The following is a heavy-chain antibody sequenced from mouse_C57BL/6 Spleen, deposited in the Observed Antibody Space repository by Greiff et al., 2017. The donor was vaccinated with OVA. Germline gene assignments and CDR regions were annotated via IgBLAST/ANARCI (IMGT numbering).Heavy chain of an antibody. V-gene: IGHV1-20*01. Sequence: EVQLQQSGPELVKPGDSVKISCKASGYSFTGYFMNWVMQSHGKSLEWIGRINPYNGDTFYNQKFKGKATLTVDKSSSTAHMELRSLTSEDSAVYYCARNYYGSSPYYYAMDYWGQGTSVTVSS. CDR1: GYSFTGYF. D-gene: IGHD1-1*01. CDR3: ARNYYGSSPYYYAMDY. J-gene: IGHJ4*01. CDR2: INPYNGDT.